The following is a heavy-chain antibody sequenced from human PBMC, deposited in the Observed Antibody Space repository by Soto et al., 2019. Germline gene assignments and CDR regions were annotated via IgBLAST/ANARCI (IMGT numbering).Heavy chain of an antibody. CDR1: GYTFTSYG. Sequence: ASVKVSFKASGYTFTSYGISWVRQAPGQGLEWMGWISTYNGNTKYAQKLQGRVTMTTDTSTSTAYMELRRLRSDDTAVYYCARAGRVRGVIISFDYWGQGTLVTVSS. V-gene: IGHV1-18*01. J-gene: IGHJ4*02. D-gene: IGHD3-10*01. CDR3: ARAGRVRGVIISFDY. CDR2: ISTYNGNT.